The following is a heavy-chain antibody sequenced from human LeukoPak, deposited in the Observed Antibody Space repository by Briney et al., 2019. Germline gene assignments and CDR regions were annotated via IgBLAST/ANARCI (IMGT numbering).Heavy chain of an antibody. CDR2: IKSKTYGGTT. J-gene: IGHJ4*02. CDR1: GFTFSSNW. Sequence: PGGSLRLSCAASGFTFSSNWMYWVRQAPGKGLEWVGRIKSKTYGGTTDYAAPVKGRFTISRDDSKDTVYLEMNSLKTEDTAVYYCTTATSYWGQGSLVTVSS. V-gene: IGHV3-15*01. CDR3: TTATSY.